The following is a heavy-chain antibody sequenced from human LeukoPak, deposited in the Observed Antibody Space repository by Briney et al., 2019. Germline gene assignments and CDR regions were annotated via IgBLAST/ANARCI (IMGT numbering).Heavy chain of an antibody. CDR3: AKSYSSWDYYYYYMDV. D-gene: IGHD6-13*01. Sequence: PGGSLRLSCAASGFSFSSYNMDWVRQSPGKGLEWVSAISGSGGSTYYAASVKGRFTISRDNSKNTLYLQMNSLRAEDTAVYYCAKSYSSWDYYYYYMDVWGKGTTVTVSS. CDR2: ISGSGGST. J-gene: IGHJ6*03. CDR1: GFSFSSYN. V-gene: IGHV3-23*01.